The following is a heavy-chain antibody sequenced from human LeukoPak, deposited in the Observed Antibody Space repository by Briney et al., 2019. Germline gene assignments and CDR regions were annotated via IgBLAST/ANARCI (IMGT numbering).Heavy chain of an antibody. Sequence: GGSLRLSCAASGFSFSSYAMSWVRQAPGKGLEWVLIIGGSGSGSYYADSVRGRFTISRDNSKNTLYLRLNSLRVEDTAVYYCAKAANDYYDTSGTFDYWGQGTLVTVSS. CDR3: AKAANDYYDTSGTFDY. J-gene: IGHJ4*02. D-gene: IGHD3-22*01. CDR1: GFSFSSYA. CDR2: IGGSGSGS. V-gene: IGHV3-23*01.